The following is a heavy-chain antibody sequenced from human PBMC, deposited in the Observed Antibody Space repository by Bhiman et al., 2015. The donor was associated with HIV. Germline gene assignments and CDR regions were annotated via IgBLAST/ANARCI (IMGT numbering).Heavy chain of an antibody. Sequence: EVQLVESGGGVERPGGSLRLSCAASGFTFDDYGMSWVRQAPGKGLEWVSGIYSGGSTYYADSVKGRFTISRDNFKNTLYLQMNSLRAEDTAVYYCARMGLYGSDHDYWGQGTLVTVSS. V-gene: IGHV3-66*01. D-gene: IGHD3-16*01. CDR2: IYSGGST. J-gene: IGHJ4*02. CDR3: ARMGLYGSDHDY. CDR1: GFTFDDYG.